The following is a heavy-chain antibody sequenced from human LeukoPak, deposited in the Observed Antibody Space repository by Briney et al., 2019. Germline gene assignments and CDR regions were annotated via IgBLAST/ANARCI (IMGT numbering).Heavy chain of an antibody. CDR3: ARDSGYCSSTSCDNTLSDAFDI. CDR2: INPNSGGT. Sequence: ASVKVSCKASGYTFTGYYMHWVRQAPGQGLEWMGWINPNSGGTNYAQKFQGRVTMTRDTSISTAYMELSRLRSEDTAVYYCARDSGYCSSTSCDNTLSDAFDIWGQGTMVTVSS. J-gene: IGHJ3*02. CDR1: GYTFTGYY. V-gene: IGHV1-2*02. D-gene: IGHD2-2*02.